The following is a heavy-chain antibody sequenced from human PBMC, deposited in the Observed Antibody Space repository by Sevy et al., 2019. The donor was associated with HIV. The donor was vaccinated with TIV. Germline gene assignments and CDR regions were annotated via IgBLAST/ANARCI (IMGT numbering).Heavy chain of an antibody. CDR2: ISYDGSNK. Sequence: GGSLRLSCAASGFTFSSYGMHWVRQAPGKGLEWVALISYDGSNKYYADSVKGRFTISRDNSKNTLYLQMNSLRAEDTAVYYCAKGKTKVSYFGMDVWGQGTTVTVSS. V-gene: IGHV3-30*18. D-gene: IGHD4-17*01. CDR3: AKGKTKVSYFGMDV. CDR1: GFTFSSYG. J-gene: IGHJ6*02.